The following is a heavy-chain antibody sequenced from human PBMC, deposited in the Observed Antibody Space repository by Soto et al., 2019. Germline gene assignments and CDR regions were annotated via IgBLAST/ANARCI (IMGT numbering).Heavy chain of an antibody. CDR2: ISGSGGST. D-gene: IGHD6-13*01. J-gene: IGHJ4*02. CDR3: EQLGQQLVRSESVDY. Sequence: EVQLLESGGGLVQPGGSLRLSCAASGFTFSSYAMSWVRQAPGKGLEWVSAISGSGGSTYYADSVKGRFTISRDNSKNALDLQMNSKRAEDTALYYSEQLGQQLVRSESVDYWGRGSLVAV. CDR1: GFTFSSYA. V-gene: IGHV3-23*01.